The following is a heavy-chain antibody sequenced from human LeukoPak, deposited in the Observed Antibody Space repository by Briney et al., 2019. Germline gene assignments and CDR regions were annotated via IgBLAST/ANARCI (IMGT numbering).Heavy chain of an antibody. CDR1: GYSFTSYW. V-gene: IGHV5-51*01. J-gene: IGHJ3*02. Sequence: KSGESLKISRKGSGYSFTSYWIGWVRQMPGKGLEWMGITYPGDSDTRYSPSFQGQVTISADKSISTAYLQWSSLKASDTAMYYCATRNQGRDGYKSAFDIWGQGTMVTVSS. CDR3: ATRNQGRDGYKSAFDI. D-gene: IGHD5-24*01. CDR2: TYPGDSDT.